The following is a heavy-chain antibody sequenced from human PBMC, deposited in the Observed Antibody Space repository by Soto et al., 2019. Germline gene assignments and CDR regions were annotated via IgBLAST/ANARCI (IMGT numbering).Heavy chain of an antibody. CDR1: GYMFTNYW. CDR2: IHGGDSNT. CDR3: ARLVTSRTGWDF. Sequence: GESLNISCKGSGYMFTNYWIGWVRQMPGKGLEWMGIIHGGDSNTRYSPSFDGQVTIPTDKSINTAYLQWSSLKASDTAMYDCARLVTSRTGWDFWGQGTLVTVSS. V-gene: IGHV5-51*01. D-gene: IGHD5-18*01. J-gene: IGHJ4*02.